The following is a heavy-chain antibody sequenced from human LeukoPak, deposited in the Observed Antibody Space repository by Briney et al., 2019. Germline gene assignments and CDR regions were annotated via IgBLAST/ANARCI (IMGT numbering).Heavy chain of an antibody. Sequence: PSETLSLTCAVYGGSFSGYYWSWIRQPPGKGLEWIGEINHSGSTNYNPSLKSRVTISVDTSKNQFSLKLSSVTAADTAVYYCATSGGKKLDNWGQGTLVTVSS. V-gene: IGHV4-34*01. CDR3: ATSGGKKLDN. CDR1: GGSFSGYY. CDR2: INHSGST. J-gene: IGHJ4*02. D-gene: IGHD1-26*01.